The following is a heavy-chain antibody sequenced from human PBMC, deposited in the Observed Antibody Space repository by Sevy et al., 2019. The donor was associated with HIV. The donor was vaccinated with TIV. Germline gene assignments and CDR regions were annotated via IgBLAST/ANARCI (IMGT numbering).Heavy chain of an antibody. J-gene: IGHJ4*02. V-gene: IGHV3-33*01. CDR2: IWSDGAYQ. D-gene: IGHD3-22*01. CDR1: GFTFSNYA. Sequence: GGSLRLSCAATGFTFSNYAMHWVRQAPGKGMEWVAIIWSDGAYQYHGDSVKGRFTISLDNSKNTLYLQMNNGRVEDTAVYYCARGGYYYDNAAYYALDSWGQGTLVTVSS. CDR3: ARGGYYYDNAAYYALDS.